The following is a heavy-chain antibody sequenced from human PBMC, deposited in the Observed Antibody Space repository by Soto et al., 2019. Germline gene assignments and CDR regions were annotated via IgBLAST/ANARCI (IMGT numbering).Heavy chain of an antibody. J-gene: IGHJ4*02. CDR2: ISGSGGST. D-gene: IGHD5-12*01. CDR1: GFTFSSYA. Sequence: GGSLRLSCAASGFTFSSYAMSWVRQAPGKGLEWVSAISGSGGSTYYADSVKGRFTISRDNSKNTLYLQMNSLRAEDTAVYHCAKGKWLRTFLYYFDYWGQGTLVTVSS. V-gene: IGHV3-23*01. CDR3: AKGKWLRTFLYYFDY.